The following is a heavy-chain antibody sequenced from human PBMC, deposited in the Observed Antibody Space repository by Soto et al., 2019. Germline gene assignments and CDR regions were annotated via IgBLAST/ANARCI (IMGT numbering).Heavy chain of an antibody. Sequence: PGESLKISCKGSGYSFTSYWIGWVRQMPGKGLEWMGIIYPGDSDTRYSPSFQGQVTISADKSISTAYLQWSSLKASDTAMYYCARRGYCSGGSCFDDAFDIWGQGTMVTVSS. CDR2: IYPGDSDT. J-gene: IGHJ3*02. CDR3: ARRGYCSGGSCFDDAFDI. CDR1: GYSFTSYW. V-gene: IGHV5-51*01. D-gene: IGHD2-15*01.